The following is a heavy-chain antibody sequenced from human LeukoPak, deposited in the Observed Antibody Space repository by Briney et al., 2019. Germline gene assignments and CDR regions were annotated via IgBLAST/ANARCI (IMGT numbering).Heavy chain of an antibody. Sequence: SVKVSCKASGGTFSSYAISWVRQAPGQGVEWMGRIIPILGIANYAQKFQGRVTITADKSTSTAYMELSSLRSEDTAVYYCASAVAYYDSSRYYYGYFQHWGQGTLVTVSS. J-gene: IGHJ1*01. D-gene: IGHD3-22*01. CDR1: GGTFSSYA. CDR3: ASAVAYYDSSRYYYGYFQH. V-gene: IGHV1-69*04. CDR2: IIPILGIA.